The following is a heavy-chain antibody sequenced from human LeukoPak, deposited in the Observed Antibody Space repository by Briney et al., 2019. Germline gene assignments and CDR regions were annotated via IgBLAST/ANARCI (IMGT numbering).Heavy chain of an antibody. V-gene: IGHV4-39*07. CDR1: GGSFSSTNYY. CDR3: ASWGVRGVIPIFDY. CDR2: IYYGGST. D-gene: IGHD3-10*01. J-gene: IGHJ4*02. Sequence: PSETLSLTCAVYGGSFSSTNYYWGWIRQPPGKGLEWIGSIYYGGSTFYNPSLKSRVTMSVDMSTNQFSLKLTSVTAADTAVYYCASWGVRGVIPIFDYWGQGTLVTVSS.